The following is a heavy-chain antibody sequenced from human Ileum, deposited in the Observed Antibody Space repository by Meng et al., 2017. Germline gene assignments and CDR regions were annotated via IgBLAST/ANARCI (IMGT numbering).Heavy chain of an antibody. V-gene: IGHV3-23*04. J-gene: IGHJ5*02. CDR3: AKYGMVGPTRWFDP. D-gene: IGHD1-26*01. Sequence: QLVGWGCCVCRPGWSLTFSCAASGFIVVSYAVSGSRQVPGKGLEWVSTIGSGGDTHYADSVKGRFTISRDISKNTLYLHMNSLTAEDTALYYCAKYGMVGPTRWFDPWGRGTLVTVS. CDR1: GFIVVSYA. CDR2: IGSGGDT.